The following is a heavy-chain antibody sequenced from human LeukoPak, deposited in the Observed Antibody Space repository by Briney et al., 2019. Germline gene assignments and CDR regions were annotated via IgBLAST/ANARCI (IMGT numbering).Heavy chain of an antibody. CDR1: EFIFRNYE. V-gene: IGHV3-48*03. Sequence: GGSLRLSCTASEFIFRNYEMHWVRQAPGKGLEWASYISSSGGTLYYADSVKGRFTISRDNAKNSLYLQMNSLRADDTAVYYCAGQRRFLKWLFQGWGQGNLVTVSS. CDR3: AGQRRFLKWLFQG. D-gene: IGHD3-3*01. J-gene: IGHJ4*02. CDR2: ISSSGGTL.